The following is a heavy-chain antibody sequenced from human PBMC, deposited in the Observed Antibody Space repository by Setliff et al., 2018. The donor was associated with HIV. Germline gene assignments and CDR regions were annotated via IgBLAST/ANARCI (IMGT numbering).Heavy chain of an antibody. V-gene: IGHV4-39*01. D-gene: IGHD6-19*01. CDR1: GGPISSSNYY. J-gene: IGHJ4*02. Sequence: SETLSLTCTVSGGPISSSNYYWGWIRQPPGKGLEWIGSFFYSGSTYHNPSLKSRVTISLDTSKNQFSLKLSSVTAADTAVYYCARLTSGWFFAYWGQGTLVTVSS. CDR3: ARLTSGWFFAY. CDR2: FFYSGST.